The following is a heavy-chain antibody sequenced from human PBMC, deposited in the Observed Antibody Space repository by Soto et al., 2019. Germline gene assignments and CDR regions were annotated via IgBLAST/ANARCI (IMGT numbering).Heavy chain of an antibody. CDR3: ARAESRGYCSGGSCYSVFDY. Sequence: SETLSLTCTVSGGSISSSSYYWGWIRQPPGKGLEWIGSIYYSGSTYYNPSLKSRVTISVDTSKNQFSLKLSSVTAADTAVYYCARAESRGYCSGGSCYSVFDYWGQGTLVTVSS. J-gene: IGHJ4*02. D-gene: IGHD2-15*01. CDR1: GGSISSSSYY. CDR2: IYYSGST. V-gene: IGHV4-39*01.